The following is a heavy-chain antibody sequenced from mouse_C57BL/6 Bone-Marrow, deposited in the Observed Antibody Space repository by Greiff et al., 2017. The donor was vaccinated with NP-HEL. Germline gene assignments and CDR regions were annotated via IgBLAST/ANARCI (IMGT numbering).Heavy chain of an antibody. V-gene: IGHV7-3*01. D-gene: IGHD2-4*01. CDR1: GFTFTDYY. Sequence: EVQRVESGGGLVQPGGSLSLSCAASGFTFTDYYMSWVRQPPGKALEWLVFIRNNANGYTTEYSASVKGRFTISRDNSQSILYLQMNALRAEDSATYYCARSIYYDDDDDPFYAMDYWGQGTSVTVSS. CDR2: IRNNANGYTT. CDR3: ARSIYYDDDDDPFYAMDY. J-gene: IGHJ4*01.